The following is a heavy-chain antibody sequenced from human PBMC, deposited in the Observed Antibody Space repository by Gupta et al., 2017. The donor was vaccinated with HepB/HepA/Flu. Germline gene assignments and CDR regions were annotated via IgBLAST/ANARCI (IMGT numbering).Heavy chain of an antibody. CDR2: ISSSSSYI. CDR1: GFPFITYS. V-gene: IGHV3-21*01. D-gene: IGHD1-26*01. J-gene: IGHJ2*01. CDR3: ARGDGTQSDWFFDL. Sequence: EVQLVESGGGLVKPGGSLRLSCAASGFPFITYSMHWVRQAPGKGLEWVSSISSSSSYISYADSVKGRFTISRDNAKNSLYLQMNSLRAEDTAVYYCARGDGTQSDWFFDLWGRGTLVTVSS.